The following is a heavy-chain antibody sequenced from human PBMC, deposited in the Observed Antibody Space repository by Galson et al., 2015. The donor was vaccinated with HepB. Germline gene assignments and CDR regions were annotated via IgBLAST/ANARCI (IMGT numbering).Heavy chain of an antibody. Sequence: SLRLSCAASGFTFSSYAMHWVRQAPGKGLEWVAVISYDGSNKYYADSVKGRFTISRDNSKNTLYLQMNSLRAEDTAVYYCARDRQWLEHSFDYWGQGTLVTVSS. CDR3: ARDRQWLEHSFDY. CDR2: ISYDGSNK. J-gene: IGHJ4*02. V-gene: IGHV3-30*04. CDR1: GFTFSSYA. D-gene: IGHD6-19*01.